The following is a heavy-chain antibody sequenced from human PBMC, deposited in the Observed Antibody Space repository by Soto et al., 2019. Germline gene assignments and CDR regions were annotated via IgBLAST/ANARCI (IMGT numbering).Heavy chain of an antibody. J-gene: IGHJ4*02. Sequence: GGSLKLSCAGSGFTFSNYGMHWVRQAPGKGLEWVAAVWYDGSNKYYADSVKGRFTISRDTSKNTLYLEMNSLRAEDTAVYYCARDLSGPLDYWGQGIPVTVSS. CDR2: VWYDGSNK. D-gene: IGHD3-16*02. CDR1: GFTFSNYG. V-gene: IGHV3-33*01. CDR3: ARDLSGPLDY.